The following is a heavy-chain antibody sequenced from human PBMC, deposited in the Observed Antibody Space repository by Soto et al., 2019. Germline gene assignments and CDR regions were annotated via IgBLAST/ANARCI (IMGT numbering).Heavy chain of an antibody. CDR3: AKDRYYYDSSGYWFSGDY. CDR1: GFTFSSYA. CDR2: ISGSGGST. J-gene: IGHJ4*02. Sequence: PGGSLRLSCAASGFTFSSYAMSWVRQAPGKGLEWVSAISGSGGSTYYADSVKGRFTISRDNSKNTLYLQMNSLRAEDTAVYYCAKDRYYYDSSGYWFSGDYWGQGTLVTVSS. V-gene: IGHV3-23*01. D-gene: IGHD3-22*01.